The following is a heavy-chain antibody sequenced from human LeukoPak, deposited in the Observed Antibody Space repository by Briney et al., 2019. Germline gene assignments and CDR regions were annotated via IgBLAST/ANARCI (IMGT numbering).Heavy chain of an antibody. V-gene: IGHV4-59*12. CDR2: IYYSGST. J-gene: IGHJ4*02. Sequence: SETLSLTCTVSGGSISSYYWSWIRQPPGKGLEWIGYIYYSGSTNYNPSLKSRVTISVDTSKNQFSLKLSSVTAADTAVYYCARGAISDYGDFTGDFDYWGQGTLVTVSS. D-gene: IGHD4-17*01. CDR3: ARGAISDYGDFTGDFDY. CDR1: GGSISSYY.